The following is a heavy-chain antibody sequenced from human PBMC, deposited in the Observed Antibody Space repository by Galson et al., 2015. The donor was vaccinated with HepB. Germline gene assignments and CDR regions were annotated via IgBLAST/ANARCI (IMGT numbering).Heavy chain of an antibody. J-gene: IGHJ4*02. V-gene: IGHV3-43D*03. D-gene: IGHD6-13*01. Sequence: SLRLSCAASGFTFDDYAMHWVRQAPGKGLEWVSLISWDGGSTYYADSVKGRFTISRDNSKNSLYLQMNSLRAEDTALYYCAKDRFLDSSSWLLDYWGQGTLVTVSS. CDR1: GFTFDDYA. CDR3: AKDRFLDSSSWLLDY. CDR2: ISWDGGST.